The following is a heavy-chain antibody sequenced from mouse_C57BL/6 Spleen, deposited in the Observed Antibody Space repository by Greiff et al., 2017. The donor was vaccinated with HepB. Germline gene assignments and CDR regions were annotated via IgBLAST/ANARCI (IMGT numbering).Heavy chain of an antibody. CDR3: ARGITTVVAGDFDY. CDR1: GSTFTSYG. CDR2: IYPRSGNT. D-gene: IGHD1-1*01. Sequence: QVQLQQSGAELARPGASVKLSCKASGSTFTSYGISWVKQRTGQGLEWIGEIYPRSGNTYYNEKFKGKATLTADKSSSTAYMELRSLTSEDSAVYFCARGITTVVAGDFDYWGQGTTLTVSS. J-gene: IGHJ2*01. V-gene: IGHV1-81*01.